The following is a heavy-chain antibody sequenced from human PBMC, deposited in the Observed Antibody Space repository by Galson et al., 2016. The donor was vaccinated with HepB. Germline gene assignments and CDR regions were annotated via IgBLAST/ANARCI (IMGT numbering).Heavy chain of an antibody. V-gene: IGHV1-46*01. D-gene: IGHD3-3*01. CDR1: GYTFTNYY. CDR3: ARDGLRFLEWLSPHWYFDL. CDR2: INPSGGST. Sequence: SVKVSCKASGYTFTNYYMHCVRQAPGQGLEWMGIINPSGGSTSYAQKFQGRVTMTTDTSTSTAYMELRSLKSDDTAVYYCARDGLRFLEWLSPHWYFDLWGRGTLVTGSS. J-gene: IGHJ2*01.